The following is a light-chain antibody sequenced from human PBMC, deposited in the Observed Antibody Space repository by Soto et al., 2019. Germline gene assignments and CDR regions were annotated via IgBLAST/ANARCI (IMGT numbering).Light chain of an antibody. V-gene: IGKV3-15*01. J-gene: IGKJ2*01. CDR1: QNVNSN. CDR2: NVS. CDR3: QQYNALNT. Sequence: EIATTQSPATLSVSPGQRATLSCRASQNVNSNLACYQQKPGHAPSLLMYNVSTRATGFPARFSGSGSGTEFAPTISILQSEDSAMYYCQQYNALNTFGQGTKLEIK.